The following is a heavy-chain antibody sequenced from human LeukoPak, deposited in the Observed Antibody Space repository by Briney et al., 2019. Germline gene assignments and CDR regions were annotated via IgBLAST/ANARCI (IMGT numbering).Heavy chain of an antibody. D-gene: IGHD2-21*01. J-gene: IGHJ6*03. V-gene: IGHV1-2*06. CDR1: GYTFTGYY. CDR2: INPNSGGT. CDR3: ARHTPYYYYYYIDV. Sequence: ASVKVSCKASGYTFTGYYMRWVRQAPGQGLEWMGRINPNSGGTNYAQKFQGRVTMTRDTSISTAYMELSRLRSDDTAVYYCARHTPYYYYYYIDVWGKGTTVTFSS.